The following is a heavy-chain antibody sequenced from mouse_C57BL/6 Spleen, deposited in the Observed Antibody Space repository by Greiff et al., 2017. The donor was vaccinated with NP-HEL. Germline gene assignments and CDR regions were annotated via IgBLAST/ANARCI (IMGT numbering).Heavy chain of an antibody. Sequence: DVMLVESGGGLVQPGGSLKLSCAASGFTFSDYYMYWVRQTPEKRLEWVAYISNGGGSTYYPDTVKGRFTISRDNAKNTLYLQMSRLKSEDTAMYYCARLGRDYFDYWGKGTTLTVSS. CDR1: GFTFSDYY. D-gene: IGHD4-1*01. CDR2: ISNGGGST. J-gene: IGHJ2*01. V-gene: IGHV5-12*01. CDR3: ARLGRDYFDY.